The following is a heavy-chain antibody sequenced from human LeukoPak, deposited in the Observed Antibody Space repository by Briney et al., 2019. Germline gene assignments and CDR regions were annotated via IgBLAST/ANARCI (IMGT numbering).Heavy chain of an antibody. CDR2: ISSSGTTI. CDR3: ARGLPEGVVITPPLR. J-gene: IGHJ4*02. D-gene: IGHD3-3*01. V-gene: IGHV3-11*01. CDR1: ALTFSDYY. Sequence: TGRSPRLSCSAAALTFSDYYMSSIPQAPGKGLEWVSYISSSGTTIYYADSVKGRFTISRDNAKNSLYLQMNSLSAEDTGVYYWARGLPEGVVITPPLRWGQGTLDTVSS.